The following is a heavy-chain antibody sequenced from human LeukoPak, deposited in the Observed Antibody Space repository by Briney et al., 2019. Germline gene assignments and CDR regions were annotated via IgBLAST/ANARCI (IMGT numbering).Heavy chain of an antibody. CDR3: ARARSGYQDWYFDL. CDR1: GGSISSGDYY. CDR2: IYYSGST. D-gene: IGHD5-12*01. J-gene: IGHJ2*01. Sequence: SETLSLTCTVSGGSISSGDYYWSWIRQPPGKGLEWIGYIYYSGSTSYNPSLKSRLTISVDTSKNQFSLKLTSVTAADTAVYYCARARSGYQDWYFDLWGRGTLVTVSS. V-gene: IGHV4-30-4*01.